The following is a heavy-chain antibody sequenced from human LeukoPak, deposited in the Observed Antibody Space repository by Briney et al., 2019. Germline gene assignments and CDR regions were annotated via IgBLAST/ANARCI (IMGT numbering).Heavy chain of an antibody. CDR3: ARDLWFGEPRYYFDY. CDR1: GFTFSSYT. CDR2: ISGDSRYI. D-gene: IGHD3-10*01. V-gene: IGHV3-21*01. J-gene: IGHJ4*02. Sequence: GGSLRLSCAASGFTFSSYTINWVRQAPGKGLEWVSAISGDSRYIYYADSVKGRFTISRDNAKNSLYLQMNSLRAEDTAVYYCARDLWFGEPRYYFDYWGQGTLVTVSS.